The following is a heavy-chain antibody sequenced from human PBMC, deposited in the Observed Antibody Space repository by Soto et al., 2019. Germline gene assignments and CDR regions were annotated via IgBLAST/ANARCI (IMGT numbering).Heavy chain of an antibody. CDR2: IYSGGST. J-gene: IGHJ4*02. CDR1: GFTVSSNY. D-gene: IGHD1-26*01. Sequence: GGSLRLSCAASGFTVSSNYMSWVRQAPGKGLEWVSVIYSGGSTYYADSVKGRFTISRDNSKNTLYLQMNSLRAEDTAVYYCARASIVGARAFDYWGQGTLVTVSS. CDR3: ARASIVGARAFDY. V-gene: IGHV3-53*01.